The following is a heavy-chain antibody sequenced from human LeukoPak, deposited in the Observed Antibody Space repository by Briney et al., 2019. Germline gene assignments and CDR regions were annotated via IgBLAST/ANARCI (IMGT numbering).Heavy chain of an antibody. D-gene: IGHD2-8*02. J-gene: IGHJ4*02. CDR2: IAHHGNNK. V-gene: IGHV3-30*02. CDR1: GFTFSSSA. CDR3: AKDGSWSCTD. Sequence: GGSLRLSCGASGFTFSSSAMHWVRQGPGKGLQWVAYIAHHGNNKYYADSVKGRFTISRDNSKGSLYLQMNSLRADDTAVYYCAKDGSWSCTDWGQGTLVRVSS.